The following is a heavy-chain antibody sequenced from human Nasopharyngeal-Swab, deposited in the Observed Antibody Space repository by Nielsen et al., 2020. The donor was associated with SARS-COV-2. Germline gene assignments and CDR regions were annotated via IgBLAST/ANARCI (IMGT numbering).Heavy chain of an antibody. Sequence: GESLKISCAASGFTFSNYSMNWVRQAPGKGLEWVSSSSSSTSYIYYADSVKGRFTISRDNAKNSLYLQMNSLRAEDTAVYYCARDGFGESPYYYYYGMDVWGQGTTVTVSS. J-gene: IGHJ6*02. CDR2: SSSSTSYI. CDR3: ARDGFGESPYYYYYGMDV. V-gene: IGHV3-21*01. D-gene: IGHD3-10*01. CDR1: GFTFSNYS.